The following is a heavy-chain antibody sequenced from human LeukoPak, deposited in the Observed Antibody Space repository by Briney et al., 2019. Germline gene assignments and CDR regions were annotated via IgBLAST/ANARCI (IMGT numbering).Heavy chain of an antibody. Sequence: GGSLRLSCAASGFTFSSYTMNWVRQAPGKGLEWVSSISGSSRHKYYADSVKGRFTISRDNAKNSLYLQMNSLRAEDTAVYYCAGTANFAAGYYIDYWGQGTLVTVSS. D-gene: IGHD6-13*01. CDR2: ISGSSRHK. CDR3: AGTANFAAGYYIDY. V-gene: IGHV3-21*01. CDR1: GFTFSSYT. J-gene: IGHJ4*02.